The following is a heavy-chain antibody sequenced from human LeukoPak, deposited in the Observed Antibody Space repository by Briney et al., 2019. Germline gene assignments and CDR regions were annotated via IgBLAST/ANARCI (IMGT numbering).Heavy chain of an antibody. Sequence: SETLSLTCTVSGGSISSYYWSWIRQPPGRGLEWIGYIYYSGSTNYNPSLKSRVTISVDTSKNQFSLKLSSVTAADTAVYYCARDHTYYDFWSGYYKESGYMDVWGKGTTVTVSS. CDR2: IYYSGST. CDR1: GGSISSYY. V-gene: IGHV4-59*01. J-gene: IGHJ6*03. D-gene: IGHD3-3*01. CDR3: ARDHTYYDFWSGYYKESGYMDV.